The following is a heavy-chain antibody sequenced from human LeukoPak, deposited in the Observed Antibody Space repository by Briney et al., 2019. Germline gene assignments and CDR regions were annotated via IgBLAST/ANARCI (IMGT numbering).Heavy chain of an antibody. V-gene: IGHV3-11*04. CDR2: ISSSGSTI. D-gene: IGHD3-3*01. CDR3: ARDQGDFWSGYSYFDY. CDR1: GFTFSDYY. J-gene: IGHJ4*02. Sequence: GGSLRLSCAASGFTFSDYYMSWIRQAPGKGLEWASYISSSGSTIYYADSVKGRFTISRDNAKNSLYLQMNSLRAEDTAAYYCARDQGDFWSGYSYFDYWGQGTLVTVSS.